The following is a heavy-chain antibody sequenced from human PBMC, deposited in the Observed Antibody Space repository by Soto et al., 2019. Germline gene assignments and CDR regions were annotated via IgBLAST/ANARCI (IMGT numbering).Heavy chain of an antibody. J-gene: IGHJ5*02. Sequence: EVQLVETGGGLIQPGGSLRLSCAASGFTVSSNYMSWVRQAPGKGLEWVSVIYSGGSTYYADSVKGRFTISRDNSKNTLYLQMNSLRAEDTAVYYCARHIVVVTAIHPHGGWFDPWGQGTLVTVSS. V-gene: IGHV3-53*02. CDR1: GFTVSSNY. D-gene: IGHD2-21*02. CDR2: IYSGGST. CDR3: ARHIVVVTAIHPHGGWFDP.